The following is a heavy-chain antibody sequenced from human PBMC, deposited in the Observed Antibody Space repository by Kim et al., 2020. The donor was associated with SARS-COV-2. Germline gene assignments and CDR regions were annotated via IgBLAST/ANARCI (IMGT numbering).Heavy chain of an antibody. CDR1: GYSFTSYW. Sequence: GESLKISCKGSGYSFTSYWIGWVRQMPGKGLEWMGIIYPGDSDTRYSPSFQGQVTISADKSISTAYLQWSSLKASDTAMYYCARLASYYDSSGYYYLDYWGEGTLVTVSS. CDR2: IYPGDSDT. V-gene: IGHV5-51*01. J-gene: IGHJ4*02. D-gene: IGHD3-22*01. CDR3: ARLASYYDSSGYYYLDY.